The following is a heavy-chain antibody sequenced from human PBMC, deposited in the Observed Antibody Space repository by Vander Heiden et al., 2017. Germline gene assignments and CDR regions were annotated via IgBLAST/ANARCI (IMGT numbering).Heavy chain of an antibody. D-gene: IGHD3-10*01. CDR2: ISYDGSNK. CDR3: AKDDNRMVRGVVDY. J-gene: IGHJ4*02. Sequence: QVQLVESGGGVVQPGRSLRLSCAASGFTFSSYGMDWVRQAPGKGLEWVAVISYDGSNKYYADSVKSRFTISRDNSKNTLYLQMNSLRAEDTAVYYCAKDDNRMVRGVVDYWGQGTLVTVSS. V-gene: IGHV3-30*18. CDR1: GFTFSSYG.